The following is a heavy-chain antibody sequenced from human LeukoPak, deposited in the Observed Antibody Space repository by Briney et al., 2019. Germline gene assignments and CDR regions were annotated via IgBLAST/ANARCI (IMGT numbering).Heavy chain of an antibody. D-gene: IGHD3-3*01. V-gene: IGHV1-69*13. CDR3: ARARGYYDFWSGYHY. J-gene: IGHJ4*02. Sequence: SVKVSCKASGGTFSSYAISWVRQAPGQGLEWMGGIIPIFGTANYAQKFRGRVTITADESTSTAYMELSSLRSEDTAVYYCARARGYYDFWSGYHYWGQGTLVTVSS. CDR1: GGTFSSYA. CDR2: IIPIFGTA.